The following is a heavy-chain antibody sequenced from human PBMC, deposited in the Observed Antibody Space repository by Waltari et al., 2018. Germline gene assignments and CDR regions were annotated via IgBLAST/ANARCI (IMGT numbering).Heavy chain of an antibody. CDR2: VFFSGST. Sequence: QLQLQESGPGLVKPSETLSLSCTVSGGSITSGGYYWGWIRQPPGKGLEWIGSVFFSGSTYYKPSLKRRVTISVDTSKSQFSRKLGSVTAADTAVYYCARHEGTRTTARAHFDYWGQGTLVTVSS. CDR1: GGSITSGGYY. CDR3: ARHEGTRTTARAHFDY. D-gene: IGHD4-17*01. J-gene: IGHJ4*02. V-gene: IGHV4-39*01.